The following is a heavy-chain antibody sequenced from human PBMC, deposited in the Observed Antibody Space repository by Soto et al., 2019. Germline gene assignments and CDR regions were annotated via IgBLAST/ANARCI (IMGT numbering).Heavy chain of an antibody. J-gene: IGHJ6*02. CDR2: INHSGST. D-gene: IGHD1-26*01. CDR1: GGSFSGYY. CDR3: AKDRGLAESGTWSHYYYGMDV. V-gene: IGHV4-34*01. Sequence: SETLSLTCAVYGGSFSGYYWSWIRQPPGKGLEWIGEINHSGSTNYNPSLKSRVTISVDTSKNQFSLKLTSVTAADTAVYYCAKDRGLAESGTWSHYYYGMDVWGQGTSVTVSS.